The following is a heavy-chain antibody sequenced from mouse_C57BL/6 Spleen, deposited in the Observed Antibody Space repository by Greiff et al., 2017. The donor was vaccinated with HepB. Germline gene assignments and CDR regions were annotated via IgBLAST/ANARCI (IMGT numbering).Heavy chain of an antibody. V-gene: IGHV1-69*01. J-gene: IGHJ1*03. CDR2: IDPSDSYT. D-gene: IGHD5-1*01. CDR1: GYTFTSYW. Sequence: QVQLQQPGAELVMPGASVKLSCKASGYTFTSYWMHWVKQRPGQGLEWIGEIDPSDSYTNYNQKFKGKSTLTVDKSSSTAYMQLSSLTSEDSAVYYCARAEYSWYFDVWGTGTTVTVSS. CDR3: ARAEYSWYFDV.